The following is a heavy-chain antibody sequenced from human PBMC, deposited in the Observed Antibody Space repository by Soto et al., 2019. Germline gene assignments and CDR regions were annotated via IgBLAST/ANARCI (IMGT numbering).Heavy chain of an antibody. V-gene: IGHV3-21*01. CDR2: ISSSSSYI. D-gene: IGHD4-17*01. CDR3: ARDDYGDYTDWFDP. J-gene: IGHJ5*02. Sequence: PCVSLRLSWAASGCTFSSYSMYWVRQAQGKGLEWVSSISSSSSYIYYADSVKGRFTISRDNAKNSLYLQMNSLIADDTAVYYCARDDYGDYTDWFDPWGQGTLVTVSS. CDR1: GCTFSSYS.